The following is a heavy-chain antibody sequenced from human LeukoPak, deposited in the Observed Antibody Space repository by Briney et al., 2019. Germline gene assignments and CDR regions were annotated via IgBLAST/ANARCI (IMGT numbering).Heavy chain of an antibody. CDR1: GYIFSNCW. V-gene: IGHV5-51*01. J-gene: IGHJ5*02. D-gene: IGHD5-24*01. CDR3: VRLLHATSWFDP. CDR2: IYPGDSDT. Sequence: GESLEISCKASGYIFSNCWIGWVRQMPGKGLEWMGIIYPGDSDTRYSPSFQGQVAISADKSINTAYLQWSSLKASDTAIYYCVRLLHATSWFDPWGQGTLVTVSS.